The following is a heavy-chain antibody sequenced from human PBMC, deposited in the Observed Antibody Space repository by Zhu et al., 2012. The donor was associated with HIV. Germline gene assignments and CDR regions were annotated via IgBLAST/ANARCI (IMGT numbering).Heavy chain of an antibody. Sequence: QVQLQESGPGLVKPSETLSLTCSVSGGSISSHYWTWIRQPPGKGLEWIGYMYYSGTTKDNPSLKGRVTILGDTSKNQVSLKLSSVTAADTAVYHCGRVAVGTIGVIDYWGQGALVTVSS. J-gene: IGHJ4*02. CDR2: MYYSGTT. D-gene: IGHD5-12*01. CDR1: GGSISSHY. V-gene: IGHV4-59*11. CDR3: GRVAVGTIGVIDY.